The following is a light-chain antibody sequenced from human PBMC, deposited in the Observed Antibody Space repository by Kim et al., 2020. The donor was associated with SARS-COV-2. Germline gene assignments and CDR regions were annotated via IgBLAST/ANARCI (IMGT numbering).Light chain of an antibody. CDR3: QVWDSRGV. CDR1: NIGSKS. CDR2: YDS. J-gene: IGLJ3*02. Sequence: SYELTQPPSVSVAPGKTARITCGGNNIGSKSVHWYQQKPGQAPVLVIYYDSERPSGIPERFSGSNSGNTATLTISRVEAGDEADYYCQVWDSRGVFGGGT. V-gene: IGLV3-21*04.